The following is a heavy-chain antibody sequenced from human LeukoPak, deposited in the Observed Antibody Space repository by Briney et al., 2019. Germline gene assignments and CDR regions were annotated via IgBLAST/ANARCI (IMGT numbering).Heavy chain of an antibody. J-gene: IGHJ4*02. D-gene: IGHD3-10*01. Sequence: GGSLRLSCAASGFIFDDYGMSWVRQAPGKGLEWVSGINWSGESTGYADSVKGRFTISRDNARNSLYLQMNSLRAEDTALYYCARYGASVYWGQGTLVTVSS. CDR2: INWSGEST. CDR3: ARYGASVY. CDR1: GFIFDDYG. V-gene: IGHV3-20*04.